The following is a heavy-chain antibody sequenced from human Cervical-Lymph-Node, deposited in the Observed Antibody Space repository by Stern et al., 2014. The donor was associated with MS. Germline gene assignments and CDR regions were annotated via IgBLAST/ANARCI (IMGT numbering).Heavy chain of an antibody. CDR2: IKQDGSEK. D-gene: IGHD4-17*01. V-gene: IGHV3-7*01. CDR3: ARDRTTYGDYA. Sequence: EVQLVESGGGLVQPGGSLRLSCAASGFTFSSYWMTWVRQGPGQGLEWLSNIKQDGSEKYYVDSGKGLFTISRDNAKNSLYLQMNSLRAEDTAVYYCARDRTTYGDYAGGQGTLVTVSS. CDR1: GFTFSSYW. J-gene: IGHJ4*02.